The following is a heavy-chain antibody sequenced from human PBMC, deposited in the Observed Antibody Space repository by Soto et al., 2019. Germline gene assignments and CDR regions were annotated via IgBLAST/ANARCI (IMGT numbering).Heavy chain of an antibody. V-gene: IGHV4-31*03. CDR1: GASVDSGGYY. Sequence: QVQLQESGPGLVKASQTLTLTCSVSGASVDSGGYYWTWIRQRPGKGLEWIGYIYYRGNTFYNPSLRSRLTMSLDKSKNRFSLTLAAVTAADTAVYSCARDTAMTGAARYDYWSQGTLVTVSS. CDR2: IYYRGNT. D-gene: IGHD2-21*02. J-gene: IGHJ4*02. CDR3: ARDTAMTGAARYDY.